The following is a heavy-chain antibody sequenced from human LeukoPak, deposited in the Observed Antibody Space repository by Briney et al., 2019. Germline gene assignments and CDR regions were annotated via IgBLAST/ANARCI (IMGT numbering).Heavy chain of an antibody. Sequence: SETLSLTCAVYGGSFSGYYWSWIRQPPGKGLEWIGEINHSGSTNYNPSLKSRVTISVDTSKNQFSLKLSSVTAADTAVYYCARHRSIRYFDWFDYWGQGTLVTVSS. V-gene: IGHV4-34*01. D-gene: IGHD3-9*01. CDR1: GGSFSGYY. CDR2: INHSGST. J-gene: IGHJ4*02. CDR3: ARHRSIRYFDWFDY.